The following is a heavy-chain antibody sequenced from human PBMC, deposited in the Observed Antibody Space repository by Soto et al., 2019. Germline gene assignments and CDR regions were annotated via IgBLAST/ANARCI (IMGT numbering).Heavy chain of an antibody. CDR3: ARGHEFGSNADAFDV. J-gene: IGHJ3*01. Sequence: QVQLVQSGAEVKKPGSSVKVSCKASGGSFRREAINWLRQAPGQGPEWMGNILPFFGTAEYAQKFQGRVTVTADLSTTTGYMELNSLRVEDTAVYYCARGHEFGSNADAFDVCGQGTAVIVSS. CDR1: GGSFRREA. V-gene: IGHV1-69*15. D-gene: IGHD1-26*01. CDR2: ILPFFGTA.